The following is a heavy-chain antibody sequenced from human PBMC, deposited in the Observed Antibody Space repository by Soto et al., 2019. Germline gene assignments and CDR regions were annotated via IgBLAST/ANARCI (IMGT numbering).Heavy chain of an antibody. CDR2: ISAYNGNT. Sequence: GASVKVSRKASGYTFTSYGISWVRQAPGQGLEWMGWISAYNGNTNYAQKLQGRVTMTTDTSTSTAYMELRSLRSDDTAVYYFARPGYCSGGSCYPEWYYYYGMDVWGQGTTVTVSS. V-gene: IGHV1-18*01. CDR3: ARPGYCSGGSCYPEWYYYYGMDV. CDR1: GYTFTSYG. J-gene: IGHJ6*02. D-gene: IGHD2-15*01.